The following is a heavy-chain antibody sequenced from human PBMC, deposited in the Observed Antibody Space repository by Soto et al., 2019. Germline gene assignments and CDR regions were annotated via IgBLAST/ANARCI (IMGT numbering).Heavy chain of an antibody. V-gene: IGHV1-18*04. CDR3: ARDHRPSSVLRFLEWLPGPDYYGMDV. CDR1: GYTFTSYG. D-gene: IGHD3-3*01. CDR2: ISAYNGNT. J-gene: IGHJ6*02. Sequence: GASVKVSCKASGYTFTSYGISWVRQAPGQGLEWMGWISAYNGNTNYAQKLQGRVTMTTDTSTSTAYMELRSLRSDDTAVYYCARDHRPSSVLRFLEWLPGPDYYGMDVWGQGTTVTVSS.